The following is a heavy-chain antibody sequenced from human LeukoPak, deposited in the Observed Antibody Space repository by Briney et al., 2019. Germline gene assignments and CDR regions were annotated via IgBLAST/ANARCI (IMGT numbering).Heavy chain of an antibody. CDR2: IRSKANSYAT. Sequence: GGCLRLSCAASGFTFSGSAMHWVRRASGKGLEWVGRIRSKANSYATAYAASVKGRFTISRDDSKNTAYLQMNSLKTEDTAVYYCTRTPGLGVAGTGSDYWGQGTLVTVSS. J-gene: IGHJ4*02. CDR1: GFTFSGSA. V-gene: IGHV3-73*01. CDR3: TRTPGLGVAGTGSDY. D-gene: IGHD6-19*01.